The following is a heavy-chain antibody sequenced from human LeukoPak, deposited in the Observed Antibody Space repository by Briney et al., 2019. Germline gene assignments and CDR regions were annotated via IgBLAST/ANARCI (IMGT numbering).Heavy chain of an antibody. Sequence: ASVKVSCKASGYTFTSYGISWVRQAPGQGLEWMGWISAYNGNTNCAQKLQGRVTMTTDTSTSTAYMELRSLRSDDTAVYYCARDAMVRGVIRGLDYYYYGMDVWGQGTTVTVSS. J-gene: IGHJ6*02. CDR3: ARDAMVRGVIRGLDYYYYGMDV. V-gene: IGHV1-18*01. CDR2: ISAYNGNT. D-gene: IGHD3-10*01. CDR1: GYTFTSYG.